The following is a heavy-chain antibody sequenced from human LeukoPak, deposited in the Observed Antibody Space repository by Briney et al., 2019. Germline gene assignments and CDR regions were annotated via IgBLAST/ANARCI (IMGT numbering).Heavy chain of an antibody. D-gene: IGHD2-2*01. V-gene: IGHV1-69*13. J-gene: IGHJ4*02. Sequence: ASVKVSCKASGYTFTGYYMHWVRQAPGQGLEWMGGIIPIFGTANYAQKFQGRVTITADESTSTAYMELSSLRSEDTAVYYCARDARVRGYCSSTSCYVFDYWGQGTLVTVSS. CDR3: ARDARVRGYCSSTSCYVFDY. CDR2: IIPIFGTA. CDR1: GYTFTGYY.